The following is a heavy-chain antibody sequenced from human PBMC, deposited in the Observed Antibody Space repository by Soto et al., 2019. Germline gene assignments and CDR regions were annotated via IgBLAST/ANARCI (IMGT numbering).Heavy chain of an antibody. Sequence: ASVKVSCKASGYTFTGYYMHWVRQAPGQGLEWMGRIIPILGIANYAQKFQGRVTITADKSTSTAYMELSSLRSEDTAVYYCARGGSAGYYGMDVWGQGTTVTVSS. D-gene: IGHD3-16*01. CDR1: GYTFTGYY. J-gene: IGHJ6*02. CDR3: ARGGSAGYYGMDV. V-gene: IGHV1-69*04. CDR2: IIPILGIA.